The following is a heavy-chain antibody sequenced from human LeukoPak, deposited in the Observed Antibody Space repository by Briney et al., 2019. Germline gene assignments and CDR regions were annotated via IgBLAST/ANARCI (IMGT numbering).Heavy chain of an antibody. CDR3: ARSSEGRYYYDSSGFSYYYYYMDV. D-gene: IGHD3-22*01. CDR1: GGSISSYY. J-gene: IGHJ6*03. Sequence: PSETLSLTCTVSGGSISSYYWSWIRQPPGKGLEWIGYIYYSGSTYYNPSLRSRVTISVDTSKNQFSLNLSSVTAAATAVYYCARSSEGRYYYDSSGFSYYYYYMDVWGKGTTVTISS. V-gene: IGHV4-59*01. CDR2: IYYSGST.